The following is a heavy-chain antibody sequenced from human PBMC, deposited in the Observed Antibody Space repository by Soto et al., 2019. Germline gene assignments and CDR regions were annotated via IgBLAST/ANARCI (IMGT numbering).Heavy chain of an antibody. V-gene: IGHV3-33*01. D-gene: IGHD3-10*01. Sequence: GGSLRLSCAASGFTFSSYGMHWVRQAPGKGLEWVAVIWYDGSNKYYADSVKGRFTISRDNSKNTLYLQMNSLRAEDTAVYYCARDWYYYGSGTQHRHRSKYGMDVWGQGTTVTVSS. J-gene: IGHJ6*02. CDR2: IWYDGSNK. CDR1: GFTFSSYG. CDR3: ARDWYYYGSGTQHRHRSKYGMDV.